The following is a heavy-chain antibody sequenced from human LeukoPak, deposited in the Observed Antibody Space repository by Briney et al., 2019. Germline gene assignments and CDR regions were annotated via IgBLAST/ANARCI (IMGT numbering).Heavy chain of an antibody. CDR3: AKRYPRGDVGYYYYMDV. CDR1: GFTFNKYA. J-gene: IGHJ6*03. V-gene: IGHV3-23*01. Sequence: PGGSLRLSCAASGFTFNKYAMSWVRQAPGKGLEWVSGLSGSGVSTYYADSVKGRFTISRDNSKNTLYLQMNSLRAEDTAIYYCAKRYPRGDVGYYYYMDVWGKGTTVTVSS. D-gene: IGHD2-2*03. CDR2: LSGSGVST.